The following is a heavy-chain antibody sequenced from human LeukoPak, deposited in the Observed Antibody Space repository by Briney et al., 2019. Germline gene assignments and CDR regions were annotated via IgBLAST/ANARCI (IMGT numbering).Heavy chain of an antibody. D-gene: IGHD1-26*01. CDR3: ARSGGYGLIDY. CDR1: GASVSGSNYY. CDR2: IYSSGST. J-gene: IGHJ4*02. Sequence: PSETLSLTCAVSGASVSGSNYYWGWIRQPPGKGLEWIGNIYSSGSTYYNASLQSRVTISIDTSKNQFSLRLNSVTAADTAMYFCARSGGYGLIDYWGQGTRVIVSS. V-gene: IGHV4-39*01.